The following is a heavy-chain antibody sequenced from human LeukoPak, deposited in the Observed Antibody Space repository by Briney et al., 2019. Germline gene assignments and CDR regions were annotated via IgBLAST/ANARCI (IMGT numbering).Heavy chain of an antibody. CDR3: ATRGHCSSTSCYADYYGMDV. Sequence: GSLRLSCAASGFTFSTYAMSWVRQAPGKGLEWVSAISGSGGSTYYADSVKGRLTISRDNSKNTLYLQMNSLRAEDTAVYYCATRGHCSSTSCYADYYGMDVWGKGTTVTVSS. V-gene: IGHV3-23*01. CDR2: ISGSGGST. CDR1: GFTFSTYA. D-gene: IGHD2-2*01. J-gene: IGHJ6*04.